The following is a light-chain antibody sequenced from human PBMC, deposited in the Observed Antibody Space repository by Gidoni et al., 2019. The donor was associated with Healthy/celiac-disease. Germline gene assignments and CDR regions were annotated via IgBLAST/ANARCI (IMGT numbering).Light chain of an antibody. CDR3: QQRSNWRT. V-gene: IGKV3-11*01. Sequence: EIVLTQSPATLSLSPGETATLSCRASQSVSSYLAWYQQKPGQAPRLLIYDASNRATGIPARFSGSGSGADFTLTISSLEAEDVAVYYCQQRSNWRTFGQGTKVEIK. CDR1: QSVSSY. J-gene: IGKJ1*01. CDR2: DAS.